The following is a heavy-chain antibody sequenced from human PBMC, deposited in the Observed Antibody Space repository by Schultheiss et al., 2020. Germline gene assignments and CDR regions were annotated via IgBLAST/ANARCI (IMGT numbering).Heavy chain of an antibody. CDR1: GFTFSRYA. D-gene: IGHD3-22*01. Sequence: GESLMISCAASGFTFSRYAMSCVRQAPGKGLEWVSAISGSGGSTYYADSVKGRFTIARDNSKNTLYLQMNSLRAEDTAVYYCAKVRSYDSSGYYLAEYFQHWGQGTLVTVSS. CDR3: AKVRSYDSSGYYLAEYFQH. J-gene: IGHJ1*01. CDR2: ISGSGGST. V-gene: IGHV3-23*01.